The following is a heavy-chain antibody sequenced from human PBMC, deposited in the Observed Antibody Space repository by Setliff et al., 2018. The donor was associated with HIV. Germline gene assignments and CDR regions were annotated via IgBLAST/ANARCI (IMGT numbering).Heavy chain of an antibody. J-gene: IGHJ4*02. D-gene: IGHD3-10*01. Sequence: GGSLRLSCAVSGFIFTNYGMHWVRQAPGKGLEWVAVIWYDGSNRYSADSVKGRFTISRDNSKNTLFLQMNSLRAEDTAVYYCAKELYYYGSGSYYIPGLFDYWGQGTLVTVSS. V-gene: IGHV3-33*06. CDR3: AKELYYYGSGSYYIPGLFDY. CDR2: IWYDGSNR. CDR1: GFIFTNYG.